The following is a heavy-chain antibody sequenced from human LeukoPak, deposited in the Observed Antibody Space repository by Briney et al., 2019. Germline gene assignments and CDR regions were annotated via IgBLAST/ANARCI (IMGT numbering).Heavy chain of an antibody. CDR1: GITLSTYW. J-gene: IGHJ3*02. D-gene: IGHD2-15*01. Sequence: GGSLRLSCAASGITLSTYWMSWVRQAPGKGLEWVANIKQDGSEKNYVDSVKGRFTISRDNAKDSLYLQMNSLRAEDTALYYCARGGLYWHIWGQGTMVTVSS. CDR3: ARGGLYWHI. V-gene: IGHV3-7*04. CDR2: IKQDGSEK.